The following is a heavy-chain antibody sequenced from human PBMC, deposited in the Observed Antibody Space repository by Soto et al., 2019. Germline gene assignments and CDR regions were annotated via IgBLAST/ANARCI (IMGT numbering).Heavy chain of an antibody. J-gene: IGHJ4*02. CDR1: GFTFDDNA. CDR3: AISQDRGGRTTFIY. V-gene: IGHV3-9*01. Sequence: GGSLRLSCAVSGFTFDDNAMHWVRQAPEKGLEWVSGINWKSDIGYADSVKGRFTISRDNAENSLYLQMSSLRAEDTALYYCAISQDRGGRTTFIYWGQGTQVTVSS. CDR2: INWKSDI. D-gene: IGHD3-16*01.